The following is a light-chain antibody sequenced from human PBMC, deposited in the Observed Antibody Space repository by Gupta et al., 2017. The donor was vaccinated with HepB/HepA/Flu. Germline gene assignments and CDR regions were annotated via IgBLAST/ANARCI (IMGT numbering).Light chain of an antibody. J-gene: IGKJ3*01. Sequence: DLVMTQPSDLLAAFLGEVATTNCKTSQSVLYSSNNQNYLAWYQQKPGQPPKLLIYWASTRETGVPDRFSGSGSGTEFTLTISSLQPEDVAVYYCQQYYSTPFTFGPGTKVEIK. CDR3: QQYYSTPFT. CDR1: QSVLYSSNNQNY. V-gene: IGKV4-1*01. CDR2: WAS.